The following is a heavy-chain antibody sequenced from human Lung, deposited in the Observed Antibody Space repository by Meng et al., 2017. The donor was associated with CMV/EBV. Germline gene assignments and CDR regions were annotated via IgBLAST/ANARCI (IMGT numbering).Heavy chain of an antibody. CDR3: ARSGSTTSQQPGYFDL. D-gene: IGHD2-2*01. V-gene: IGHV1-46*01. J-gene: IGHJ2*01. CDR2: INPSGGST. CDR1: GYTLSHYW. Sequence: GYTLSHYWMHWVRQAPGQGLEWVGIINPSGGSTTYAQKFQGRVVLTRDTSTSTVYMDLSSLRSEDRAVYYCARSGSTTSQQPGYFDLWGRGTLVTVSS.